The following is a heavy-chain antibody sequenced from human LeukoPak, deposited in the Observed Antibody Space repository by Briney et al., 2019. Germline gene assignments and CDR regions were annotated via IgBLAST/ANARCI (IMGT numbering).Heavy chain of an antibody. CDR2: FDPEDGET. CDR1: GYTLTELS. J-gene: IGHJ4*02. CDR3: ATKRQGYYDSSGYYGY. V-gene: IGHV1-24*01. D-gene: IGHD3-22*01. Sequence: ASVKVSCKVSGYTLTELSMHWVRQAPGKGLEWMGGFDPEDGETIYAQKFQGRVTMTEDTSTDTAYMELSSLRSEDTAVYYCATKRQGYYDSSGYYGYWGQGTLVTVSS.